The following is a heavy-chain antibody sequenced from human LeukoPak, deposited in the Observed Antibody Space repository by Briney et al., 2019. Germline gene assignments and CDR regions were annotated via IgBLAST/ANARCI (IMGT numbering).Heavy chain of an antibody. CDR1: GFTFRNYA. J-gene: IGHJ4*02. CDR3: AKSEGTNWSFGW. V-gene: IGHV3-23*01. D-gene: IGHD3-16*01. CDR2: ISGSDGRS. Sequence: GRSLRLSCAASGFTFRNYAMSWVRQAPGKGLEWVSAISGSDGRSHYADSVKGRFTTSRDNSKNTLWLQMNSLRAEDAAVYYSAKSEGTNWSFGWGGQGTLVTVSS.